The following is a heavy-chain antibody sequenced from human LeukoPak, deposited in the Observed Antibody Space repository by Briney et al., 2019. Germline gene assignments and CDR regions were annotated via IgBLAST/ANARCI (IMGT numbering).Heavy chain of an antibody. D-gene: IGHD3-22*01. Sequence: ASVKVSCKASGYTFTSYDINWVRQAPGQGLEWMGWINPNSGGTNYAQKFQGRVTMTRDTSISTAYMELSRLRSDDTAVYYCARVFYDSTPWGQGTLVTVSS. CDR1: GYTFTSYD. V-gene: IGHV1-2*02. CDR3: ARVFYDSTP. J-gene: IGHJ5*02. CDR2: INPNSGGT.